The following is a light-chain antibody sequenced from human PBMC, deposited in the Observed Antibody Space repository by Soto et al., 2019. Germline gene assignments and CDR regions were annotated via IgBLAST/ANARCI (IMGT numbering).Light chain of an antibody. Sequence: IQLTQSPSSLSASVGDRVTITCRASQGISSYLAWYQQKPGKAPKLLIYAASTLQSGVPSRFSGSGSGTDFTLTISSLQPEDFAGYYCQQLNSYPLTFGGGTKVEIK. CDR2: AAS. J-gene: IGKJ4*01. CDR3: QQLNSYPLT. CDR1: QGISSY. V-gene: IGKV1-9*01.